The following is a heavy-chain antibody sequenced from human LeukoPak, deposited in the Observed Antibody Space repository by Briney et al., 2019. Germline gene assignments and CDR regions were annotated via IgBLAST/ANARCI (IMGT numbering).Heavy chain of an antibody. CDR2: IRKDGGAE. CDR1: GFPFSTYW. J-gene: IGHJ4*02. V-gene: IGHV3-7*01. D-gene: IGHD3-22*01. CDR3: ASSHDSSGND. Sequence: SGGSLRLSCAASGFPFSTYWMAWVRQAPGKGLDWVANIRKDGGAEFYAASVKGRFIISRDNAKNSLYLQMNNLRDEDTAVYYCASSHDSSGNDWGQGTLVTV.